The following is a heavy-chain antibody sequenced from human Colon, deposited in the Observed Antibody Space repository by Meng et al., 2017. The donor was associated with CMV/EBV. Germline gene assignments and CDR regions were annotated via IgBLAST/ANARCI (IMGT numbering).Heavy chain of an antibody. CDR2: INPNSGGT. CDR3: ARMGYCSSTSCSDIPEYFQH. CDR1: GYTFTGYY. V-gene: IGHV1-2*02. D-gene: IGHD2-2*01. Sequence: ASVKVSCKASGYTFTGYYMHWVRQAPGQGLKWMGWINPNSGGTNYAQKFQGRVTMTRGTSISTAYMELSRLRSDDTAVYYCARMGYCSSTSCSDIPEYFQHWGQGTLVTVSS. J-gene: IGHJ1*01.